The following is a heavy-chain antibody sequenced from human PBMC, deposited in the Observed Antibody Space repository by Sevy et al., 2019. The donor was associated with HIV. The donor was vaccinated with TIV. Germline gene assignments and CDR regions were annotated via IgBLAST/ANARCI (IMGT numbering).Heavy chain of an antibody. CDR3: ARTARDILVVPAATLWYFDL. CDR2: ISSSGSTI. CDR1: GFTFSDYY. J-gene: IGHJ2*01. V-gene: IGHV3-11*01. D-gene: IGHD2-2*01. Sequence: GGSLRLSCAASGFTFSDYYMSWIRQAPGKGLEWVSYISSSGSTIYYADSVKGRFTISRDNAKNSLYLQMNSLRAEDTAVYYCARTARDILVVPAATLWYFDLWGRGTLVTVSS.